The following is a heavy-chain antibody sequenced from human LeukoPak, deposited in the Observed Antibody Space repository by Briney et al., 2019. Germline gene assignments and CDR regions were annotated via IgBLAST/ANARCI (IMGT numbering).Heavy chain of an antibody. CDR1: GYTFTSYD. CDR2: MNPNSGNT. CDR3: ARVRSNWKYTALGRQYWFDP. Sequence: GASVKVSCKASGYTFTSYDINWVRQATGQGLEWMGWMNPNSGNTGYTQKFQGRVTITRNTSISTAYMELSSLRSEDTAVYYCARVRSNWKYTALGRQYWFDPWGQGTLVTVSS. J-gene: IGHJ5*02. D-gene: IGHD1-20*01. V-gene: IGHV1-8*03.